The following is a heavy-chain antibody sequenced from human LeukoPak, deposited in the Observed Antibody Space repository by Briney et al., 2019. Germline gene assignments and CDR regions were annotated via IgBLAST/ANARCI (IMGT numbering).Heavy chain of an antibody. D-gene: IGHD1-7*01. Sequence: SETLSLTCAVSGGSISSSNWWSWVRQPPGKGLEWIGEIYHSGSTNYNPSLRSRVTVSIDKSKNHFSLRLSSVTAADTAVYFCARGNSFHWFDPWGQGTLVTVSS. CDR1: GGSISSSNW. CDR2: IYHSGST. J-gene: IGHJ5*02. V-gene: IGHV4-4*02. CDR3: ARGNSFHWFDP.